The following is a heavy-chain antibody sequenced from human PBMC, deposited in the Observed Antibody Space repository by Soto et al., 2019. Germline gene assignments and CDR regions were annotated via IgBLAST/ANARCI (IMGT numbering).Heavy chain of an antibody. CDR2: IVSDGSRA. CDR3: GRSPSHGAFDI. J-gene: IGHJ3*02. CDR1: GSTLSTYD. V-gene: IGHV3-30-3*01. Sequence: QVQLVESGGDVVQPGRSLRLSCAAFGSTLSTYDILWVRQAPGKGLEWVAHIVSDGSRAYYADSVKGRFTISRDNARNTDYLQLNSLNPEDTSVYQCGRSPSHGAFDIWGQGTLVTVSS.